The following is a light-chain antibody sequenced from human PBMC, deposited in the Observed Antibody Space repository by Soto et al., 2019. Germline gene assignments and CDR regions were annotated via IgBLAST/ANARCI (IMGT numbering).Light chain of an antibody. CDR1: QSISTW. CDR3: QQYNSYPIT. J-gene: IGKJ5*01. CDR2: DAS. Sequence: DIQMTPSPSTLSASVGDRVTITCRASQSISTWLAWYQQKPGKAPKLLIYDASSLESGVPSRFSGSGSGTEFTLTISGLQPDDFANYYCQQYNSYPITFGQGTRLEIK. V-gene: IGKV1-5*01.